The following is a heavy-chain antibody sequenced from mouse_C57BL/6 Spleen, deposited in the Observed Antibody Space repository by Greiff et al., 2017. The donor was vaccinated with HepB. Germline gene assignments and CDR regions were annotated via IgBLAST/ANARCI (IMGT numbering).Heavy chain of an antibody. V-gene: IGHV1-15*01. D-gene: IGHD1-1*01. CDR1: GYTFTDYE. CDR2: IDPETGGT. CDR3: TRKKYYGSLDY. J-gene: IGHJ2*01. Sequence: VKLMESGAELVRPGASVTLSCKASGYTFTDYEMHWVKQTPVHGLEWIGAIDPETGGTAYNQKFKGKAILTADKSSSTAYMELRSLTSEDSAVYYCTRKKYYGSLDYWGQGTTLTVSS.